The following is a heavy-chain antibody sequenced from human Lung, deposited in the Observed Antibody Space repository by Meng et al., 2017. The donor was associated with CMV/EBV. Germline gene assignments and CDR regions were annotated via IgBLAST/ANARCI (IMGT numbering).Heavy chain of an antibody. V-gene: IGHV3-30-3*01. D-gene: IGHD3-3*02. CDR1: GFTFSSYA. J-gene: IGHJ3*02. CDR3: ANPVHVWSGYCTRDDSFDI. CDR2: ISYDGSNK. Sequence: SCAASGFTFSSYAMHWVRQAPGKGLEWVAVISYDGSNKYYADSVKGRFSISRDNSKNTLYPQMNSLRAEEKAVYYCANPVHVWSGYCTRDDSFDIWGQGTTVTVSS.